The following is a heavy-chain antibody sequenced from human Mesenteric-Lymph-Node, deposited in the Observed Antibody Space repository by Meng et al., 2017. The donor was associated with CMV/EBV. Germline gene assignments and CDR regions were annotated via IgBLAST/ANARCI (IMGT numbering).Heavy chain of an antibody. CDR2: IYSSGST. Sequence: GSLRLSCTVSGGSISSSTYYWGWIRQPPGKGLEWIGSIYSSGSTYYNPSLKSRVIISVDTSKNQFSLKLSSVTAADTAVYFCARGEGFCNGGTCYFDYWGRERWSPSPQ. CDR1: GGSISSSTYY. CDR3: ARGEGFCNGGTCYFDY. V-gene: IGHV4-39*07. J-gene: IGHJ4*02. D-gene: IGHD2-15*01.